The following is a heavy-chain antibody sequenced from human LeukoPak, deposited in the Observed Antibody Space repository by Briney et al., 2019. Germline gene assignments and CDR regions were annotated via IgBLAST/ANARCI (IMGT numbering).Heavy chain of an antibody. CDR3: ARNPVSLLWFGELPYYFDY. D-gene: IGHD3-10*01. J-gene: IGHJ4*02. CDR1: GGSISSSNW. Sequence: PSGTLSLTCAVSGGSISSSNWWSWVRQPPGQGLEWIGEIYHSGSTYYNPSLKSRVTISVDTSKNQFSLKLSSVTAADTAVYYCARNPVSLLWFGELPYYFDYWGQGTLVTVSS. CDR2: IYHSGST. V-gene: IGHV4-4*02.